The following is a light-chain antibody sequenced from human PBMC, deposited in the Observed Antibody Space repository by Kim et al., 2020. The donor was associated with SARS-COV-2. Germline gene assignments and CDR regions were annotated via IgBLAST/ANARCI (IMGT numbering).Light chain of an antibody. V-gene: IGKV4-1*01. CDR3: QQYYSTPPYT. CDR2: WAS. J-gene: IGKJ2*01. CDR1: QSVLYSSNNKNY. Sequence: DIVMTQSPDSLAVSLGERATINCKSSQSVLYSSNNKNYLAWYQQKPGQPPKLLIYWASTRESGLPDRFSGSGSGTDFTLTISSLQAEDVAVYYCQQYYSTPPYTFGQGTKLEI.